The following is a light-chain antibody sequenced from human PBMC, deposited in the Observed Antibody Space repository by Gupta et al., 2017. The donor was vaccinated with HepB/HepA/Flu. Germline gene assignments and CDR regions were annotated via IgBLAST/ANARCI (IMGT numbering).Light chain of an antibody. CDR2: GAS. CDR3: QHEDSTPRT. J-gene: IGKJ1*01. V-gene: IGKV3-20*01. CDR1: QRISSNY. Sequence: DIVLTPSPGTLSLSPGERATLSCRASQRISSNYFAWYQQKCGQAPRLLIYGASSRATGIPERFSGSGSGTXFTLTIXRLEPEDFAVYYCQHEDSTPRTFGXGTKVEVK.